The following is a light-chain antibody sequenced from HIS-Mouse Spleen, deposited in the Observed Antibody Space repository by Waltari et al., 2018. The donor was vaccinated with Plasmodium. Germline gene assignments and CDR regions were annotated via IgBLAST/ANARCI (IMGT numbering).Light chain of an antibody. J-gene: IGLJ3*02. CDR1: ALTNKY. CDR2: EDS. Sequence: SYELTQPPSVSVSPGQTARITCSGDALTNKYTYWYQQKSGQAPVLVIYEDSKRPSGIPERFAGSSSGTMATLTISGAQVEDEADYYCYSTDISGNHRVFGGGTKLTVL. V-gene: IGLV3-10*01. CDR3: YSTDISGNHRV.